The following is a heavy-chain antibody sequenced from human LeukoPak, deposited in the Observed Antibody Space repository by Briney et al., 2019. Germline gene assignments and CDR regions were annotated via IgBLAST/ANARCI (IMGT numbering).Heavy chain of an antibody. CDR1: GFIFSNSA. CDR3: AKLVPNYFDY. CDR2: ISGDGRGT. Sequence: GGPLRLSCGASGFIFSNSAMSWVRQAPGKGLEWVSSISGDGRGTYYADSVKGRFTISRDNSKNTLYLEMNILRAEDTATYFCAKLVPNYFDYWGQGTLVIVSS. J-gene: IGHJ4*02. V-gene: IGHV3-23*01.